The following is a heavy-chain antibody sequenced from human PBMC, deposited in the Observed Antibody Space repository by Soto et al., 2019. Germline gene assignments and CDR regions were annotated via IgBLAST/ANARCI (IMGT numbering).Heavy chain of an antibody. J-gene: IGHJ3*02. CDR2: TYHRSKWLN. D-gene: IGHD1-1*01. V-gene: IGHV6-1*01. CDR1: GDSVSSNSAA. Sequence: QVHLHQSGPGVVKPSQTLSLTCAISGDSVSSNSAAWNWIRQSPLRGLEWLGRTYHRSKWLNDYALSLRGRLHVNPDTSKNQFSLQMYSVTPEDTAVYYCARGTGDPRVDARDIWGQGTVVTVSS. CDR3: ARGTGDPRVDARDI.